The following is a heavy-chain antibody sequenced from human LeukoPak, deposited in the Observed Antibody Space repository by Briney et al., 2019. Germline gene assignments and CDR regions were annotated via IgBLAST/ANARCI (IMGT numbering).Heavy chain of an antibody. D-gene: IGHD3-10*01. J-gene: IGHJ6*03. CDR1: GGSFSGYY. CDR2: INHSGST. V-gene: IGHV4-34*01. Sequence: SETLSLTCAVYGGSFSGYYWSWIRQPPGKGLEWIGEINHSGSTNYNPSLKSRVTISVDTSKNQFSLKLSPVTAADTAVYYCHTGGYYYYYMDVWGKGTTVTVSS. CDR3: HTGGYYYYYMDV.